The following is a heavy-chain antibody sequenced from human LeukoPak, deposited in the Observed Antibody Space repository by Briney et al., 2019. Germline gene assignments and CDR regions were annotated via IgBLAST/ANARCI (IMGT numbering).Heavy chain of an antibody. V-gene: IGHV3-74*01. D-gene: IGHD4-23*01. CDR1: GFTFSSYW. J-gene: IGHJ4*02. Sequence: GGSLRLSCAASGFTFSSYWMHWVRQAPGKGLVWVSRINSDGSSTSYADSVKGRFTISRDNAKNTLYLQMNSLRAEDTAVYYSARWADYGGNSGYDYWGQGTLVTVSS. CDR2: INSDGSST. CDR3: ARWADYGGNSGYDY.